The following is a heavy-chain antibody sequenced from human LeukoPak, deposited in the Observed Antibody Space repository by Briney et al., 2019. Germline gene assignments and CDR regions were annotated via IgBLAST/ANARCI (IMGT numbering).Heavy chain of an antibody. D-gene: IGHD2-2*01. CDR3: ARARGTTSTFDY. V-gene: IGHV1-69*04. Sequence: SVKVSCKASGGTFSSYAISWVRQAPGQGLEWMGRIIPILGIANYAQKFQGRVTITADKSTSTAYMELSSLRSEDTAVYYCARARGTTSTFDYWGQGTLVTVSS. CDR1: GGTFSSYA. J-gene: IGHJ4*02. CDR2: IIPILGIA.